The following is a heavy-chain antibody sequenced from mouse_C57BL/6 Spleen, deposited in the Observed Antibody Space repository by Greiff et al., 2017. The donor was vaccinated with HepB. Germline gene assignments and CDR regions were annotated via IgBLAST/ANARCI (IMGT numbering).Heavy chain of an antibody. J-gene: IGHJ2*01. CDR3: ARWRGGYDYDHYFDY. D-gene: IGHD2-4*01. CDR2: IHPNSGST. CDR1: GYTFTSYW. V-gene: IGHV1-64*01. Sequence: QVQLQQPGAELVKPGASVKLSCKASGYTFTSYWMHWVKQRPGQGLEWIGMIHPNSGSTNYNEKFKSKATLTVDKSSSTAYMQLSSLTSEDSAVYYCARWRGGYDYDHYFDYWGQGTTLTVSS.